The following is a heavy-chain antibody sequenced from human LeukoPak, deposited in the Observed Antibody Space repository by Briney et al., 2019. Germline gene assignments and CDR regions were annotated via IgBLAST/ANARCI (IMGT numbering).Heavy chain of an antibody. CDR2: IYYSGST. V-gene: IGHV4-61*01. Sequence: PSETLSLTCTVSGGSVSSGSYYWRWIRQPPGKGLEWIGYIYYSGSTNYNPSLKSRVTISVNTSKNQFSLKLSSVTAADTAVYYCARDWSGGDYYYGMDVWGQGTTVTVSS. CDR1: GGSVSSGSYY. D-gene: IGHD2-21*01. J-gene: IGHJ6*02. CDR3: ARDWSGGDYYYGMDV.